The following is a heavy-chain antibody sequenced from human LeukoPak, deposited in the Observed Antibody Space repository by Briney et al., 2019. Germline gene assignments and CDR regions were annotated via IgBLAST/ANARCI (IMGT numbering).Heavy chain of an antibody. CDR2: ISAYNGNT. J-gene: IGHJ4*02. V-gene: IGHV1-18*01. CDR1: GYTFTSYS. CDR3: ARALYYGSGSYYFDY. Sequence: ASVKVSCKASGYTFTSYSISWVRQAPGQGLEWMGWISAYNGNTNYAQKLQGRVTMTTDTSTSTAYMELRSLRSDDTAVYYCARALYYGSGSYYFDYWGQGTLVTVSS. D-gene: IGHD3-10*01.